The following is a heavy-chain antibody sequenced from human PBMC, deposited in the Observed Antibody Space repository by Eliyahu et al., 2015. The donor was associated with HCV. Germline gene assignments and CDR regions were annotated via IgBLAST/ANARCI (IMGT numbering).Heavy chain of an antibody. J-gene: IGHJ6*02. CDR2: IYYSGST. Sequence: QVQLQESGPGLVKPSETLSLTCTVSGGSISSYYWSWIRQPPGKGLEWIGYIYYSGSTNYNPSLKSRVTISVDTSKNQFSLKLSSVTAADTAVYYCARHKVDYYDSSGYLDYGMDVWGQGTTVTVSS. V-gene: IGHV4-59*08. CDR3: ARHKVDYYDSSGYLDYGMDV. D-gene: IGHD3-22*01. CDR1: GGSISSYY.